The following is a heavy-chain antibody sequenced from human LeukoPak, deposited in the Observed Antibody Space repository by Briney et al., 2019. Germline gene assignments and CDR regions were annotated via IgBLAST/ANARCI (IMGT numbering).Heavy chain of an antibody. J-gene: IGHJ4*02. CDR2: INHSGST. CDR1: GGSFSGYY. CDR3: ARAKRGTTSLGSDY. V-gene: IGHV4-34*01. Sequence: SETLSLTCAVYGGSFSGYYWSWIRQPPGKGLEWIGEINHSGSTNYNPSLKSRVTISVDTSKNQFSLKLSSVTAADTAVYHCARAKRGTTSLGSDYWGQGTLVTVSS. D-gene: IGHD1-7*01.